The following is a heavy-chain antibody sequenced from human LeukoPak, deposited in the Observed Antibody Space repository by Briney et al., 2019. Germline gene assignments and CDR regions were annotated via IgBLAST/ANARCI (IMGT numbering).Heavy chain of an antibody. Sequence: GGTLRLSCAVSGFTFSDYWMSWVRQAPGKGLEWVANIKQDGSDKYYVDSVKGRFTVSRDNAKNSLYLQMNNLGAEDTAVYYCARRNVPAADLDYWGQGTLVTVSS. D-gene: IGHD2-2*01. CDR1: GFTFSDYW. J-gene: IGHJ4*02. CDR3: ARRNVPAADLDY. CDR2: IKQDGSDK. V-gene: IGHV3-7*01.